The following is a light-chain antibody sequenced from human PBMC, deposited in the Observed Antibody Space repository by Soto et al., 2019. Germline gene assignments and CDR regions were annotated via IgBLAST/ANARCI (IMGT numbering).Light chain of an antibody. J-gene: IGKJ4*01. V-gene: IGKV1-5*03. CDR1: ESISSW. CDR3: QQNHSPPLT. CDR2: KAS. Sequence: DIQMTQSPSTLSASVGDRVTITCRASESISSWLAWYQQKPGKAPSLLIYKASSLEVEVPSRFSGSGSGTEFTLAISTLHPDDITTYYCQQNHSPPLTFGGGPKIEIK.